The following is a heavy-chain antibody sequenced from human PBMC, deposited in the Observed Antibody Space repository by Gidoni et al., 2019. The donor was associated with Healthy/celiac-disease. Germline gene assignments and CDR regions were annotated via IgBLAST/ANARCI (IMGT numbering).Heavy chain of an antibody. CDR3: AKDRGCSSSCYPGHYYYYYGMDV. D-gene: IGHD6-13*01. CDR2: IAYDGSNT. CDR1: GFTFSSYG. Sequence: QVQLVESGGGVVQPGRSLRLSCSASGFTFSSYGRHCVGQAPGKGLECCAVIAYDGSNTYYADSVKGRFTISRDNSKNTLYLQMNSLRSEVTAVYYCAKDRGCSSSCYPGHYYYYYGMDVWGQGTTVTVSS. V-gene: IGHV3-30*18. J-gene: IGHJ6*02.